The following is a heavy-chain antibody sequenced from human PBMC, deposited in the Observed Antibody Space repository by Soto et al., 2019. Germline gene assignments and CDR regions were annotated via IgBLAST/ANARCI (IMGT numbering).Heavy chain of an antibody. Sequence: TSETLSLTCTVSGGSMSSYYWSWFRRPPGKGLEWIGYIYYSGTTSYNPSLKSRVTVSVDTSKNQFSLNLSSVTAADTAVYYCARAKIQLWSPRLSSAFDIWGQGTMVTVSS. J-gene: IGHJ3*02. V-gene: IGHV4-59*12. CDR3: ARAKIQLWSPRLSSAFDI. CDR2: IYYSGTT. CDR1: GGSMSSYY. D-gene: IGHD5-18*01.